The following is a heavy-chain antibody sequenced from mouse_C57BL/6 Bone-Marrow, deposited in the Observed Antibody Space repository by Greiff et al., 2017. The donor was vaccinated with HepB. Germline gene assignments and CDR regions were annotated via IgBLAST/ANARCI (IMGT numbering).Heavy chain of an antibody. V-gene: IGHV1-64*01. CDR3: ARMGWLRPYYYAMDY. CDR1: GYTFTSYW. CDR2: IHPNSGST. J-gene: IGHJ4*01. Sequence: QVQLQQPGAELVKPGASVKLSCKASGYTFTSYWMHWVKQRPGQGLEWIGMIHPNSGSTNYNEKFKSKATLTVDKSSSTAYMQLSSLTSEDSAVYYCARMGWLRPYYYAMDYWGQGTSVTVSS. D-gene: IGHD2-2*01.